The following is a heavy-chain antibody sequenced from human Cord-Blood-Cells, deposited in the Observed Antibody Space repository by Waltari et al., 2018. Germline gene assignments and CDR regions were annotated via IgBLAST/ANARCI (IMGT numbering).Heavy chain of an antibody. D-gene: IGHD4-4*01. CDR2: MNPNSGNT. CDR3: ARNDYTKGWFDP. V-gene: IGHV1-8*01. CDR1: GYTFTSYD. Sequence: QVQLVQSGAEVKKPGASVKVSCKASGYTFTSYDINWVRQATGQGLEWMGWMNPNSGNTSYAQKFQGRVTMTRNTSRSTAYMELSSLRSEDTAVYYCARNDYTKGWFDPWGQGTLVTVSS. J-gene: IGHJ5*02.